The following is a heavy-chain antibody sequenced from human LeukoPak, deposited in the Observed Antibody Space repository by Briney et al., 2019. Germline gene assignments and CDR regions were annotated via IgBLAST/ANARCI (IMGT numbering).Heavy chain of an antibody. CDR2: ITSSSTTI. J-gene: IGHJ4*02. Sequence: LSLTCTVSGYSISSGYYWGWVRQAPGKGLEWISYITSSSTTIYYADSVKGRFTISRDNSKNTLYLQMNSLRAEDTAVYYCAKAGHVYGFWSGIDYWGQGTLVTVSS. D-gene: IGHD3-3*01. CDR3: AKAGHVYGFWSGIDY. CDR1: GYSISSGYY. V-gene: IGHV3-11*01.